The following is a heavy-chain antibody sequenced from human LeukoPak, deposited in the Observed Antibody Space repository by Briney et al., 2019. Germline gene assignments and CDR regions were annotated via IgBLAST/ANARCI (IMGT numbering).Heavy chain of an antibody. V-gene: IGHV4-59*12. J-gene: IGHJ4*02. Sequence: SETLSLTCTVSGGSISSYYWSWIRQPPGKGLEWIGYIYYSGSTNYNPSLKSRVTISVDTSKNQFSLKLSSVTAADTAVYYCASSPIGAARCSFDYWGQGTLVTVSS. CDR2: IYYSGST. CDR3: ASSPIGAARCSFDY. D-gene: IGHD6-6*01. CDR1: GGSISSYY.